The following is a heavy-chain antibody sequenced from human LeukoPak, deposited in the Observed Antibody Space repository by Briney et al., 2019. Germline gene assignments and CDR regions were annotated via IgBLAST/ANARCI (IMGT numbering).Heavy chain of an antibody. V-gene: IGHV4-39*01. Sequence: SETLSLTCSVSGASISRTTYYWGWIRQPPGKGLEWIGSVFHTGTAYYNPSLRSRVTPSVDTSKNQFSLKMSSVTAADTAVYYCTKNDVGDYGTWGQGTLVAVSS. CDR2: VFHTGTA. CDR1: GASISRTTYY. CDR3: TKNDVGDYGT. D-gene: IGHD4-17*01. J-gene: IGHJ5*02.